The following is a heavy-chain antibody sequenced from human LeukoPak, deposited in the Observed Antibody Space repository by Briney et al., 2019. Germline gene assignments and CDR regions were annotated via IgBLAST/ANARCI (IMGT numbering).Heavy chain of an antibody. J-gene: IGHJ4*03. D-gene: IGHD1-1*01. Sequence: GGCLRLSCAASGFTFSSYWMSWGRQAPGKGLEWVGQIKEDGSEKYSVDSVTGRFTISRDNAKNSLYLQMNSLRAEDTAVYYCARDTSGTVFDYWGNGTMVSVSS. V-gene: IGHV3-7*04. CDR3: ARDTSGTVFDY. CDR1: GFTFSSYW. CDR2: IKEDGSEK.